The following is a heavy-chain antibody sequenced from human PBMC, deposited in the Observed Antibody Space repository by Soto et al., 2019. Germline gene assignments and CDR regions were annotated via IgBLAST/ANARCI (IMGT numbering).Heavy chain of an antibody. V-gene: IGHV1-69*06. J-gene: IGHJ6*02. Sequence: SVKVSCKASGGTFSSYAISWVRQAPGQGLEWMGGIIPIFGTANYAQKFQGRVTITADKSTSTAYMELSSLRSEDTAVYYCASLGYCSGGSCYGRPQYYGMDVWGQGTTVTVSS. CDR2: IIPIFGTA. D-gene: IGHD2-15*01. CDR3: ASLGYCSGGSCYGRPQYYGMDV. CDR1: GGTFSSYA.